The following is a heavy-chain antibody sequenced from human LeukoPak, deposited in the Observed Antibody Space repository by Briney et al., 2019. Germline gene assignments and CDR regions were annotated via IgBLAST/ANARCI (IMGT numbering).Heavy chain of an antibody. CDR1: GYTFTSYD. Sequence: GASVKVSCKASGYTFTSYDINWVRQATGQGLEWMGWMNPNSSNTGYAQKFQGRVTITRNTSISTAYMELSSLRSEDTAVYYCARNQRPGFWSGYVMDVWGKGTTVTVSS. J-gene: IGHJ6*03. CDR3: ARNQRPGFWSGYVMDV. CDR2: MNPNSSNT. D-gene: IGHD3-3*01. V-gene: IGHV1-8*03.